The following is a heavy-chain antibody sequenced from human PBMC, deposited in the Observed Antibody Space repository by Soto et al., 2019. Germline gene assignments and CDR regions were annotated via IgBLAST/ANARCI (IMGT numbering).Heavy chain of an antibody. V-gene: IGHV4-30-2*06. CDR1: GDSISGGGFS. CDR2: IYPSGTS. J-gene: IGHJ4*01. Sequence: QLQLQESGSGLVKPSQTLSLTCAVSGDSISGGGFSWNWIRQSPGKGLEWIGYIYPSGTSYYNPSLKSRVTISVDKSLNQLSLRLSSMTAADTAVYYCAGGHYFGSGSTDWGHGTLVTVSS. CDR3: AGGHYFGSGSTD. D-gene: IGHD3-10*01.